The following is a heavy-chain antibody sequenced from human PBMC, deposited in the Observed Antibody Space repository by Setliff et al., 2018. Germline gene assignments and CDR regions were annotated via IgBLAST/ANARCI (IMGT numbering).Heavy chain of an antibody. CDR3: ARDSNYEGAYDY. CDR1: GYSFANTW. D-gene: IGHD4-4*01. J-gene: IGHJ4*02. CDR2: IYAGDSDT. V-gene: IGHV5-51*01. Sequence: PGESLKISCQGSGYSFANTWIAWVRQMPGKGLEWMGVIYAGDSDTRYRPSFQGQVTISVDKSISTAYLQWSSLKASDTAMYYCARDSNYEGAYDYWGQGTLVTVSS.